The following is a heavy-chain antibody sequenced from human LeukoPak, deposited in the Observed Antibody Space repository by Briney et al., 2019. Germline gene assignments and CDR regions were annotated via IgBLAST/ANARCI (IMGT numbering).Heavy chain of an antibody. CDR2: ISGSGGST. V-gene: IGHV3-23*01. Sequence: PGASLRPSCAASGFTFSSYAMSWVRQAPGKGLEWVSAISGSGGSTYYADSVKGRFTISRDNSKNTLYLQINSLRAEDTAVYYCANEGLPAAISSWFDPWGQGTLVTVSS. CDR3: ANEGLPAAISSWFDP. J-gene: IGHJ5*02. D-gene: IGHD2-2*01. CDR1: GFTFSSYA.